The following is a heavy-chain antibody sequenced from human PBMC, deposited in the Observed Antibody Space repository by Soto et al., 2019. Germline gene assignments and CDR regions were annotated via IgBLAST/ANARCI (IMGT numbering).Heavy chain of an antibody. Sequence: QVQLQESGPGLVKPSQTLSLTCTVSGGSISSGGYYWSWIRQHPGKGLEWIGYIYYSGSTYYNPYLKSRVTISVDTSKNQFSLKLSSVTAADTAVYYCARAQCSGGSCYSRLIDYWGQGTLVTVSS. V-gene: IGHV4-31*03. CDR2: IYYSGST. J-gene: IGHJ4*02. CDR1: GGSISSGGYY. CDR3: ARAQCSGGSCYSRLIDY. D-gene: IGHD2-15*01.